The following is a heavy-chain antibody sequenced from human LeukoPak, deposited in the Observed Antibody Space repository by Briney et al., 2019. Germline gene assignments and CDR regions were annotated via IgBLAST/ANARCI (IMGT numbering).Heavy chain of an antibody. Sequence: GVSLRLSCAASGFTFSSYAMSWVRQAPGKGLEWVSAISGSGGSTYYADSVKGRFTISRDNSKNTLYLQMNSLRAEDTAVYYCAKGRVRGIIIFDHWGQGTLVTVSS. V-gene: IGHV3-23*01. CDR2: ISGSGGST. CDR3: AKGRVRGIIIFDH. J-gene: IGHJ4*02. CDR1: GFTFSSYA. D-gene: IGHD3-10*01.